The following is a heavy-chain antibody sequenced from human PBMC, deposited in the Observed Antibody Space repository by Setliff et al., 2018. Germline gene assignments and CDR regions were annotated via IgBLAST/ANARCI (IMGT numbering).Heavy chain of an antibody. CDR3: ARGVPYYNFWSGYYGPLHYFDY. D-gene: IGHD3-3*01. CDR2: IYYRGST. V-gene: IGHV4-38-2*01. Sequence: SETLSLTCAVSGYSISSGFNWGWIRQPPGKGLEWIGSIYYRGSTSYNSSLKSRVYISVDTSKNQFSLKLSSGTAADTAVYYCARGVPYYNFWSGYYGPLHYFDYWGQGTLVTVSS. J-gene: IGHJ4*02. CDR1: GYSISSGFN.